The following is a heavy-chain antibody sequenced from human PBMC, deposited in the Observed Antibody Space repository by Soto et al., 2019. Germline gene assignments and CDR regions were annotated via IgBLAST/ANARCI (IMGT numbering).Heavy chain of an antibody. D-gene: IGHD2-8*01. J-gene: IGHJ4*02. CDR3: AKDWEVYAIQKEFDY. Sequence: EVQLLESGGGLVQPGGSLRLSCAACGFTFSSDAMSWVRQAPGKGLEWVSAISGSGGSTYYADSVKGRFTISRDNSKNTLYLQMNSLRAEDTAVYYCAKDWEVYAIQKEFDYWGQGTLVTASS. V-gene: IGHV3-23*01. CDR2: ISGSGGST. CDR1: GFTFSSDA.